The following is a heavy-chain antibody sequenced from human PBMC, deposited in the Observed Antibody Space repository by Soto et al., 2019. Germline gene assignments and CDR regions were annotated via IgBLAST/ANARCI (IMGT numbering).Heavy chain of an antibody. Sequence: ASVKVSCTASGYTSINYYIHWVRQAPGQGLEWMAIINPSGGSTTYAQKFQGRVTVTRDRSTSTVYMDLSSLRSDDTAVYYCARGNNYYSGTYAKIDYWGQGTLVTVSS. CDR2: INPSGGST. D-gene: IGHD3-10*01. J-gene: IGHJ4*02. CDR1: GYTSINYY. CDR3: ARGNNYYSGTYAKIDY. V-gene: IGHV1-46*01.